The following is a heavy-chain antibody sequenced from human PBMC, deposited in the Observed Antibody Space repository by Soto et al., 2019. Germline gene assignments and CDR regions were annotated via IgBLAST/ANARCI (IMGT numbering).Heavy chain of an antibody. CDR2: ISSNDDK. J-gene: IGHJ4*02. CDR1: GFSLSTSGVG. V-gene: IGHV2-5*01. D-gene: IGHD2-8*02. Sequence: QITLKESGPPLVNPTQTLTLTCTFSGFSLSTSGVGVGWIRQPPGEALEWLALISSNDDKRYRPSLTSRLTITKHPSKNQVVLTMTNMDPVDTGTYYCAHSRPGVLAAYSRYWGQGALVIVSS. CDR3: AHSRPGVLAAYSRY.